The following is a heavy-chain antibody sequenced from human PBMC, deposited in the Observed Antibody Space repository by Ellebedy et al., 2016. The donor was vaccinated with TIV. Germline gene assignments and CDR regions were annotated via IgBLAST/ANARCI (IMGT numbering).Heavy chain of an antibody. J-gene: IGHJ5*02. CDR2: IYQDSSNQ. Sequence: GESLKISCVASGFSFRSYWMSWVRQAPGKGLEWVANIYQDSSNQYYVASVKGRFTISRDNANKSLFLQINSLRGEDKTVYYCARRGSYGDYAVQINTWFDRWGRGTLVTVSS. D-gene: IGHD4-17*01. CDR3: ARRGSYGDYAVQINTWFDR. CDR1: GFSFRSYW. V-gene: IGHV3-7*01.